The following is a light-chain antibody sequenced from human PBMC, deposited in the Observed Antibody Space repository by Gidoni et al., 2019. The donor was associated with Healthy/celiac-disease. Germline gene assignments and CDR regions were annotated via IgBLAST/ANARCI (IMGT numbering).Light chain of an antibody. CDR3: SSYTSSSTPV. Sequence: QSALTQPASVSGSPGQSITISCTGTSSDVGSSNYGSWYQQHPGKTPKLMIYEVSNRPSGVSNRFSDSKSGNTASLTISELQAEDEDDYYCSSYTSSSTPVFGGGTKLTVL. J-gene: IGLJ2*01. V-gene: IGLV2-14*01. CDR1: SSDVGSSNY. CDR2: EVS.